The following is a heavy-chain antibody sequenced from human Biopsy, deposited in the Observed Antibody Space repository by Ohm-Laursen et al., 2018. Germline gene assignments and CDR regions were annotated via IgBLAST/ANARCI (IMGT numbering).Heavy chain of an antibody. CDR1: GFSLTSRGEG. CDR3: VHRRMTPSEFDY. CDR2: IYWDDDK. J-gene: IGHJ4*02. Sequence: TTQTLTLTRASSGFSLTSRGEGVGWLRQPPGKAPEWLALIYWDDDKFYNPSLESRLTITKDTSKNQVLLIMTNMDPVDTTTYFCVHRRMTPSEFDYWGQGTLVTVSS. V-gene: IGHV2-5*02.